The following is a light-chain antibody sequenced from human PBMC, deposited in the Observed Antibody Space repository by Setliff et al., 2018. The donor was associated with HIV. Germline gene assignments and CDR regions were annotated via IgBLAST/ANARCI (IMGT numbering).Light chain of an antibody. Sequence: QSALTKPASVSGSPGQSITISCTGTSSDVGSYNLVSWYQQHPGKAPKLMIYEVSKRPSGVSNRFSGSKSGNTASLTISGLQAEDETDYYCCSYAGSSTYVVFGGGTK. CDR2: EVS. V-gene: IGLV2-23*02. J-gene: IGLJ2*01. CDR3: CSYAGSSTYVV. CDR1: SSDVGSYNL.